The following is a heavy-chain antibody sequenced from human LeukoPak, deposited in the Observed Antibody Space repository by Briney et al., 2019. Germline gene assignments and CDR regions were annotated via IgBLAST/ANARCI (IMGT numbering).Heavy chain of an antibody. V-gene: IGHV3-74*01. CDR3: ARDGGSYLPHDAFDI. Sequence: PGGSLRLSCAASGCTFSSYWMHWVRQAPGKGLVWVSRINSDGSSTSYADSVKGRFTISRDNAKNTLYLQMNSLRAEDTAVYYCARDGGSYLPHDAFDIWGQGTMVTVSS. CDR2: INSDGSST. D-gene: IGHD1-26*01. CDR1: GCTFSSYW. J-gene: IGHJ3*02.